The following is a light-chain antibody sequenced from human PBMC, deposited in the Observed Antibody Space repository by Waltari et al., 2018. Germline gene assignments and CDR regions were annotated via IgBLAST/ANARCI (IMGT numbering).Light chain of an antibody. CDR2: EVY. Sequence: QSALTQPPSASGSPGQSVTISCTGPSSDVGVYNFLSGYQQHPGKAPKPMIYEVYKRPSGVPDRFSGSKSGNTASLTISGLQAEDEADYYCCSYAGSYTVVFGGGTKLTVL. CDR1: SSDVGVYNF. J-gene: IGLJ2*01. CDR3: CSYAGSYTVV. V-gene: IGLV2-8*01.